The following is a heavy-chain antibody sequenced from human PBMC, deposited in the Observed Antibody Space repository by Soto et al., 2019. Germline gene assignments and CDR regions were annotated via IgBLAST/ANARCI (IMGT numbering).Heavy chain of an antibody. Sequence: SVKVSCKASGFTFTRSAVQWVRQARGQRLEWIGWIVVGSGNTNYAQKFQERVTITRDMSTSTAYMELSSLRSEDTAVYYCARELGSQRYSYGYPYYYGMDVWGQGTTVTVSS. J-gene: IGHJ6*02. CDR3: ARELGSQRYSYGYPYYYGMDV. CDR1: GFTFTRSA. V-gene: IGHV1-58*01. D-gene: IGHD5-18*01. CDR2: IVVGSGNT.